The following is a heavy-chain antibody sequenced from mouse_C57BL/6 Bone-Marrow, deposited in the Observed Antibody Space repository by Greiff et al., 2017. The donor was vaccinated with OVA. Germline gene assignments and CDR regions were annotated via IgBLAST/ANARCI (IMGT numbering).Heavy chain of an antibody. CDR1: GFTFSDYY. D-gene: IGHD2-12*01. CDR2: ISNGGGST. V-gene: IGHV5-12*01. J-gene: IGHJ4*01. CDR3: ARHLGSNDPYAMDY. Sequence: EVKLVESGGGLVQPGGSLKLSCAASGFTFSDYYMYWVRQTPEKRLEWVAYISNGGGSTYYPDTVKGRFTISRDNAKNTLYLQMSHLKSEDTAMYYCARHLGSNDPYAMDYWGQGTSVTVSS.